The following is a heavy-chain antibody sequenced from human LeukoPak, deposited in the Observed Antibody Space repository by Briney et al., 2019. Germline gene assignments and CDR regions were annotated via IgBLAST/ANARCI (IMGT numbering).Heavy chain of an antibody. CDR1: GFTFSDYY. CDR3: ARGPPGGGIGIDY. V-gene: IGHV3-11*06. CDR2: ISSSSSHT. D-gene: IGHD1-26*01. Sequence: GGSLRLSCAASGFTFSDYYMNWIRQAPGKGLEWVSYISSSSSHTKYADSVKGRFTISRDNARNSLYLQMNSLRAEDTAVYYCARGPPGGGIGIDYWGQGTLVTVSS. J-gene: IGHJ4*02.